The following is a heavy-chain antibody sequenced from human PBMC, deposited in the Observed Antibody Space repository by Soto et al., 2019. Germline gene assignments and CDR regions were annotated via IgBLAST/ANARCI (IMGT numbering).Heavy chain of an antibody. V-gene: IGHV1-46*01. CDR3: ARDRLSLVEATIPTYYYGMDV. CDR2: INPSGGST. CDR1: GYTFTSYY. D-gene: IGHD5-12*01. J-gene: IGHJ6*02. Sequence: SCKASGYTFTSYYMHWVRQAPGQGLEWMGIINPSGGSTSYAQKFQGRVTMTRDTSTSTVYMELSSLRSEDTAVYYCARDRLSLVEATIPTYYYGMDVWGQGTTVTVSS.